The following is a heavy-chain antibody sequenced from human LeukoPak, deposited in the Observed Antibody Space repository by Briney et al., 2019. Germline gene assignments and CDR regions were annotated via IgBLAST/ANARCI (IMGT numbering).Heavy chain of an antibody. CDR2: ISAYNGNT. J-gene: IGHJ6*03. CDR3: ARGALLWFGAPHYYYYMDV. D-gene: IGHD3-10*01. CDR1: GYTFTSYG. V-gene: IGHV1-18*01. Sequence: ASVKVSCKASGYTFTSYGISWVRQAPGQGLEWMGWISAYNGNTNYAQKLQGRVTMTTDTSTSTAYMELRSLRSDDTAVYYCARGALLWFGAPHYYYYMDVWGKGTTVTVSS.